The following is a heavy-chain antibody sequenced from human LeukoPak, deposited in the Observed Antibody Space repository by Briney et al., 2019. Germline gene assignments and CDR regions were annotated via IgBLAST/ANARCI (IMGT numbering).Heavy chain of an antibody. CDR1: GYTFTNYA. D-gene: IGHD3-22*01. Sequence: ASVKVSCKTSGYTFTNYALNWVRQAPGQGLEWMGWMNPNTGNTLYAQKFQGRVTLTRDTSINTAYMELSSLRFDDTAVYYCARVPYYYDSSGYYFDYWGQGTLVTVSS. V-gene: IGHV1-8*03. CDR3: ARVPYYYDSSGYYFDY. CDR2: MNPNTGNT. J-gene: IGHJ4*02.